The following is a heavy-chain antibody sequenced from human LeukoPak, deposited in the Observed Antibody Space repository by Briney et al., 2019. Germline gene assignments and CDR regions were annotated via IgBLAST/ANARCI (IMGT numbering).Heavy chain of an antibody. D-gene: IGHD2-15*01. J-gene: IGHJ4*02. V-gene: IGHV3-48*03. CDR3: ARGYCSGGSCYFDY. CDR1: RSTFSSYE. CDR2: ISGSGIK. Sequence: GGSLRLSCAASRSTFSSYEMNWVRQAPGKGLEWVSYISGSGIKHYADSVKGRFTISRDNAKNSLYLQMNSLRVEDTAVYYCARGYCSGGSCYFDYWGQGTLVTVSS.